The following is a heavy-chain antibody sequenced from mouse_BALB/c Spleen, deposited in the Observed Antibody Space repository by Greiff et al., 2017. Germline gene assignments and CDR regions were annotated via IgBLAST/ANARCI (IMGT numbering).Heavy chain of an antibody. CDR3: YYCDSGSYGDAMDY. Sequence: EVQLQQSGAELVRPGASVKLSCTASGFNITDYYMHWVKQRPEQGLEWIGWIDPENGDTEYATKFQGKATMTADTSSNTAYLQLSSLTSEDTAVYYGYYCDSGSYGDAMDYWGQGTSVTVSS. J-gene: IGHJ4*01. V-gene: IGHV14-4*02. CDR2: IDPENGDT. CDR1: GFNITDYY. D-gene: IGHD1-1*02.